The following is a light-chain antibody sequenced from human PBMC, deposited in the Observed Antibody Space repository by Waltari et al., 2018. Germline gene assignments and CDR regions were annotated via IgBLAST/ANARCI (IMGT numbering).Light chain of an antibody. CDR3: QQRSNWPRT. CDR1: QSVSSY. V-gene: IGKV3-11*01. CDR2: EAS. Sequence: EIVLTQSPATLSLSPGERATPSCRASQSVSSYLAWYQQKPGQAPRLLSYEASTRATGIPARFSGSGSGTDFTLTISSLEPEDFAVYYCQQRSNWPRTFGQGTKVEIK. J-gene: IGKJ1*01.